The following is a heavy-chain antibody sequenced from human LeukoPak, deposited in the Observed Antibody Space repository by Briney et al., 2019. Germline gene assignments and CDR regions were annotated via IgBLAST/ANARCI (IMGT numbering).Heavy chain of an antibody. Sequence: SETLSLTCTVSGGSIRSYYWSWIRQPPGKGLEWIAYIYYSGSTNYNPSLKSRVTISVDTSKNQFSLKLSSVTAADTAVYYCARVYYSNSYDYWYFDLWGRGTPVTVSS. D-gene: IGHD6-13*01. V-gene: IGHV4-59*01. J-gene: IGHJ2*01. CDR1: GGSIRSYY. CDR2: IYYSGST. CDR3: ARVYYSNSYDYWYFDL.